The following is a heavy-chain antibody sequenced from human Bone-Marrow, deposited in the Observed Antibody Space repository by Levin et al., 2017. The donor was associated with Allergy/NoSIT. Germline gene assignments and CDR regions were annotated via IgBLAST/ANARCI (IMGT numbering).Heavy chain of an antibody. Sequence: GGSLRLSCTASGFTFNNYVMTWIRQVPGKGLEWLSSISAGGGSPYYADPAKGRFTISRDNSKNTVYLQMNSLRVDDTAVYFCAKDREVTTISSGFDYWGQGSLVTVSS. V-gene: IGHV3-23*01. CDR1: GFTFNNYV. CDR2: ISAGGGSP. J-gene: IGHJ4*02. CDR3: AKDREVTTISSGFDY. D-gene: IGHD4-17*01.